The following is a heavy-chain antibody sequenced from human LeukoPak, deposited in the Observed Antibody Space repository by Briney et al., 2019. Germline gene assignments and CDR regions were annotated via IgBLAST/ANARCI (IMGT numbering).Heavy chain of an antibody. D-gene: IGHD3-9*01. Sequence: PSETLSLTCTVSGGSISNYYWSWIRQPPGKGLEWIGYIYYSGSTNYNPSLKSRVTMSVGTSKNQFSLKLSSVTAADTAVYYCARAFDLLTGYYSGFGYWGQGTLVTVSS. CDR1: GGSISNYY. J-gene: IGHJ4*02. V-gene: IGHV4-59*08. CDR3: ARAFDLLTGYYSGFGY. CDR2: IYYSGST.